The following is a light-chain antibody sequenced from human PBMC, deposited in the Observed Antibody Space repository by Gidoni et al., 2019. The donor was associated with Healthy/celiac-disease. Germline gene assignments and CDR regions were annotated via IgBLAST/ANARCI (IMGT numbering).Light chain of an antibody. J-gene: IGLJ2*01. Sequence: HSALTQPASVSVSPGQSITISCTGTISDVGGYNYVAWYQQHPGKAPTLMIYEVSNRPSGVSNRFAGSKSGNTAYLTISGIQDEDEADYYCSSYTSSSTLEVLGGGTKLTVL. CDR3: SSYTSSSTLEV. CDR2: EVS. CDR1: ISDVGGYNY. V-gene: IGLV2-14*01.